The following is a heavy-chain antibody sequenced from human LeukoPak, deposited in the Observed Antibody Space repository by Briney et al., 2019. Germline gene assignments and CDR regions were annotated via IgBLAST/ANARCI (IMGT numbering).Heavy chain of an antibody. V-gene: IGHV1-2*06. J-gene: IGHJ4*02. D-gene: IGHD6-13*01. CDR2: INPNSGGT. CDR3: ARGVAAAASIDY. Sequence: ASVKVSCKASGYTFTGYYMHWVRQAPGQGLEWMGRINPNSGGTNYAQKFQGRVTMTRHTSISTAYMELSRLRSDDTAVYYCARGVAAAASIDYWGQGTLVTVSS. CDR1: GYTFTGYY.